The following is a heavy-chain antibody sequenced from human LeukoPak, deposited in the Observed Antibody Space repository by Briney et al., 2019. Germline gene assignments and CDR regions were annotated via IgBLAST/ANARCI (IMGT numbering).Heavy chain of an antibody. CDR2: INHSGST. Sequence: SKTLSLTCAVYGGSFSGYYWSWIRQPPGKGLEWIGEINHSGSTNYNPSLKSRVTISVDTSKNQFSLKLSSVTAADTAVYYCARLSTYYFPGITMVRGVISDFDYWGQGTLVTVSS. CDR1: GGSFSGYY. J-gene: IGHJ4*02. V-gene: IGHV4-34*01. CDR3: ARLSTYYFPGITMVRGVISDFDY. D-gene: IGHD3-10*01.